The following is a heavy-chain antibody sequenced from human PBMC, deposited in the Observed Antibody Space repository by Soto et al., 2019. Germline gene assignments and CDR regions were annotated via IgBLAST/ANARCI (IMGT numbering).Heavy chain of an antibody. D-gene: IGHD5-12*01. Sequence: SETLSLTCIVSGGSMSSSSNYWGWIRQPPGKGLEWIATIYYSGSTYYNSSLKSRVTISVDTSKNQFSLKLSFVTAADTAVYYCARSSGGYVGWLDPWGQGTLVTVYS. CDR2: IYYSGST. CDR3: ARSSGGYVGWLDP. V-gene: IGHV4-39*01. J-gene: IGHJ5*02. CDR1: GGSMSSSSNY.